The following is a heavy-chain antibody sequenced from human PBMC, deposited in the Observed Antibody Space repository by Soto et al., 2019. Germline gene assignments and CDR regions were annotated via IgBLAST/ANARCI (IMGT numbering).Heavy chain of an antibody. J-gene: IGHJ4*02. CDR3: ARDPPNYDYIWGSYRHGDY. D-gene: IGHD3-16*02. V-gene: IGHV1-69*08. CDR2: IIPILGIA. Sequence: QVQLVQSGAEVKKPGSSVKVSCKASGGTFSSYTISWVRQAPGQGLEWMGRIIPILGIANYAQKFQGRVTITADKSTSTAYMELSCLRSEDTAVYYCARDPPNYDYIWGSYRHGDYWGQGTLVTVSS. CDR1: GGTFSSYT.